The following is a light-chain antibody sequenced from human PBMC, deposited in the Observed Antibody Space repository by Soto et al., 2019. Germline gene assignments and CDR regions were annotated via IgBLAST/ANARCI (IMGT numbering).Light chain of an antibody. CDR3: CSYAGRYTYV. V-gene: IGLV2-11*01. CDR1: SSDVGGYKY. J-gene: IGLJ1*01. Sequence: QSVLTQPRSVSGSPGQSVTISCTGTSSDVGGYKYVSWYQQHPGKVPKLMIYDVAKRPSGVPDRFSGSKSGNTASLTISGLQAEDEADYYCCSYAGRYTYVFGSGTQLTVL. CDR2: DVA.